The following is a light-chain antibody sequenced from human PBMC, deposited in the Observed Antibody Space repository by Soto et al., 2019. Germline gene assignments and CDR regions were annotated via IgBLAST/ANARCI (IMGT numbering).Light chain of an antibody. J-gene: IGLJ7*01. CDR3: SSFAGSNNVL. CDR1: NSDVGGYDF. Sequence: QPVLTQPPSASGSPGQSVTISCTGTNSDVGGYDFVSWYQQHPGKAPKLMIYEVNKRPSGVPDRFSGSKSGNTASLTVSGLQAEDEASYYCSSFAGSNNVLFGGGTQLTVL. CDR2: EVN. V-gene: IGLV2-8*01.